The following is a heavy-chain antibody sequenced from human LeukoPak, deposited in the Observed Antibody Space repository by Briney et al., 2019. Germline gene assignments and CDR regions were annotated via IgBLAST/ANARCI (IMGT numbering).Heavy chain of an antibody. CDR2: INHSGST. J-gene: IGHJ6*02. CDR3: ARRGIVVVPAAEERPNYYYYYGMDV. D-gene: IGHD2-2*01. CDR1: GGSFSGYY. V-gene: IGHV4-34*01. Sequence: SETLSLTCAVYGGSFSGYYWSWIRQPPGKGLEWIGEINHSGSTNYNPSLKSRVTISVDTSKNQFSLKLSSVTAADTAVYYCARRGIVVVPAAEERPNYYYYYGMDVWGQGTTVTVSS.